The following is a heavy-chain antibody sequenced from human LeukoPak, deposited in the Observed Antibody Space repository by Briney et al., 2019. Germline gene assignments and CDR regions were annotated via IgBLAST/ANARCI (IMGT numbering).Heavy chain of an antibody. CDR3: ARGSMGRWLQPFDY. CDR1: GGSISSYY. D-gene: IGHD5-24*01. J-gene: IGHJ4*02. Sequence: SETLSLTCTVSGGSISSYYWSWIRQPPGKGLERIGYIYYSGSTNYNPSLKSRVTISVDTSKNQFSLKLSSVTAADTAVYYCARGSMGRWLQPFDYWGQGTLVTVSS. CDR2: IYYSGST. V-gene: IGHV4-59*01.